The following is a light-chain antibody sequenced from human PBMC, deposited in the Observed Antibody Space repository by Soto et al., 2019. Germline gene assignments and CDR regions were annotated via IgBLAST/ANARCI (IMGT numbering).Light chain of an antibody. Sequence: DIQMPQSPSTLSASVGDRVTITCRASQSISSWLAWYQQKPGKAPKLLIYDASSLESGVPSRFSGSGSGTEFTLTISSLQPDDFATYYCQQYNSYVYTFGQGTKLEIK. V-gene: IGKV1-5*01. CDR1: QSISSW. CDR3: QQYNSYVYT. J-gene: IGKJ2*01. CDR2: DAS.